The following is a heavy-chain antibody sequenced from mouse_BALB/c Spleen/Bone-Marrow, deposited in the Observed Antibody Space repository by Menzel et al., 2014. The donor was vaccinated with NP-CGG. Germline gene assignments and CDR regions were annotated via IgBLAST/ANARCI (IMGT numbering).Heavy chain of an antibody. Sequence: GSELVRPGASVKLSCKASGYTFTSNWMHWVKQRPGQGLEWIGNIYPGSGSTNYDEKFKSKGTLTVDTSSSTAYMHLSSLTSEDSAVYYCTRGYYPYYYAMDYWGQGTSVTVSS. J-gene: IGHJ4*01. CDR1: GYTFTSNW. CDR2: IYPGSGST. V-gene: IGHV1S22*01. CDR3: TRGYYPYYYAMDY. D-gene: IGHD2-3*01.